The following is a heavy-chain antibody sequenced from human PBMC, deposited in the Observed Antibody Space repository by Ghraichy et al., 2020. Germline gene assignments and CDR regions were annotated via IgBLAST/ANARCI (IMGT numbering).Heavy chain of an antibody. CDR3: ARRDWPSLPFYFDN. Sequence: ASVKVSCRASGYTFADYHIHWVRQAPGQGLEWMGWVVPKSGDTNYAQKFQARVTMTRDTSISTVFMVLSRLRVDDTAVYYCARRDWPSLPFYFDNWGQGALVTVSS. CDR1: GYTFADYH. J-gene: IGHJ4*02. CDR2: VVPKSGDT. V-gene: IGHV1-2*02. D-gene: IGHD3-9*01.